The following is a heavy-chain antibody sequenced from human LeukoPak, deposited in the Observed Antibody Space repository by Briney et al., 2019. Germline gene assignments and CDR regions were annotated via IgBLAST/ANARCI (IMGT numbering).Heavy chain of an antibody. CDR2: IYYSGST. Sequence: SETLSLTCTVSGGSISSSSYYWGWIRQPPGKGLEWIGRIYYSGSTYYTPSLQIRVTISVDTSTIQFSLKLSSVTAADTAVYYCATRYLLGHFDYWGQGTLVTVSS. V-gene: IGHV4-39*01. J-gene: IGHJ4*02. CDR3: ATRYLLGHFDY. D-gene: IGHD1-26*01. CDR1: GGSISSSSYY.